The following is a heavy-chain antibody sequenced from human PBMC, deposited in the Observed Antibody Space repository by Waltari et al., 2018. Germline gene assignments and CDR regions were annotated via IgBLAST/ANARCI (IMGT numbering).Heavy chain of an antibody. CDR3: ARDDREDMVRGAYWGEAFDI. D-gene: IGHD3-10*01. V-gene: IGHV4-61*02. CDR2: IYTSGST. Sequence: QVQLQESGPGLVKPSQTLSLTCTVSGGSISSGSYYWSWIRQPAGKGLEWIGRIYTSGSTNYNPSLKSRVTISVDTSKNQFSLKLSSVTAADTAVYYCARDDREDMVRGAYWGEAFDIWGQGTMVTVSS. J-gene: IGHJ3*02. CDR1: GGSISSGSYY.